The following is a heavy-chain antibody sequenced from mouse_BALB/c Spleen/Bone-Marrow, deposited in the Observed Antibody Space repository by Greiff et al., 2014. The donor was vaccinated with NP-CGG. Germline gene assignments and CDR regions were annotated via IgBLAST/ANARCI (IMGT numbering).Heavy chain of an antibody. V-gene: IGHV14-3*02. CDR3: ARNYGSSLDY. CDR2: IDPASGNT. Sequence: VQLQQSGAEIVKPGASVKSSCTTSGFNIEDSYIYWMKQRPEQGLEWIGRIDPASGNTKYDPKFQGKATITVDTSSATAYLQLSSLTSEDTAVYYCARNYGSSLDYWGQGTTLTVSS. D-gene: IGHD1-1*01. CDR1: GFNIEDSY. J-gene: IGHJ2*01.